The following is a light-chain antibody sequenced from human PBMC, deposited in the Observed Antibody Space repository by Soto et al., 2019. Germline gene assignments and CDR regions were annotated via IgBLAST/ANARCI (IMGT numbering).Light chain of an antibody. V-gene: IGKV1-6*01. CDR3: QHYNSYSEA. Sequence: AIPMTQSPSSLSASVGDRVTITCRASQGIKNDVGWYQQKPGKAPKLLIYAASSLQSGVPPRFSGSGSGTDFTLTISSLQPDDFATYYCQHYNSYSEAFGQGTKVELK. J-gene: IGKJ1*01. CDR2: AAS. CDR1: QGIKND.